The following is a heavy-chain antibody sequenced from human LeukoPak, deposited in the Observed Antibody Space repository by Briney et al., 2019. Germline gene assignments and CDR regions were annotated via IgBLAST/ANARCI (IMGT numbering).Heavy chain of an antibody. Sequence: GASVKVSCRASGRTFTGHYIHWVRQAPGQGLEWMGWISVYKGNTKYAQNLQGRVTMTTDTSTSTAYMELSSLRSDDTAVYYCARGPPNWGYDYWGPGTLVTVSS. CDR3: ARGPPNWGYDY. J-gene: IGHJ4*02. CDR1: GRTFTGHY. V-gene: IGHV1-18*04. D-gene: IGHD7-27*01. CDR2: ISVYKGNT.